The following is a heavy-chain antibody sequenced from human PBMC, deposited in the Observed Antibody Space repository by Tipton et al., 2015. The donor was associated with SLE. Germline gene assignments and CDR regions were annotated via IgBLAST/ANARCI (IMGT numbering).Heavy chain of an antibody. J-gene: IGHJ4*02. CDR2: INSDGSNI. CDR1: GFSFSNYW. CDR3: AKDLGYSHGYGSDY. V-gene: IGHV3-74*01. Sequence: SLRLSCAASGFSFSNYWMHWVRQAPGKGLMCVSRINSDGSNIAYADSVQGRFIISRDNSKNTLYLQMNSLRAEDTAVYYCAKDLGYSHGYGSDYWGQGTLVTVSS. D-gene: IGHD5-18*01.